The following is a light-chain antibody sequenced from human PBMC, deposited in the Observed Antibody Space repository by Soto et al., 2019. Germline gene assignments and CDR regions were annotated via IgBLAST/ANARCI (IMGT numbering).Light chain of an antibody. V-gene: IGKV2-28*01. Sequence: DIVMTQSPLSLPFTPGEPASISCRSSHSLLHSNGYNYLDWYLQKPGQSPQLLIYLGSNRASGVPDRFSGSGSGTDFTLKISRVEAEDVGVYYCMQPLQSWTFGQGTKVDI. CDR3: MQPLQSWT. CDR2: LGS. CDR1: HSLLHSNGYNY. J-gene: IGKJ1*01.